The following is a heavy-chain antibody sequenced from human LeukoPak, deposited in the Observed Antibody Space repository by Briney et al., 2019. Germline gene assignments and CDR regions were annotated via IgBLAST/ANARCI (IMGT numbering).Heavy chain of an antibody. V-gene: IGHV1-24*01. Sequence: GASVKVFCKVSGYTLTELSMHWVRQAPGKGLEWMGGFDPEDGGTIYAQKFQGRVTMTEDTSTDTAYMELSSLRSEDTAVYYCATGNPHSYSSSWLFSFDYWGQGTLVTVSS. CDR1: GYTLTELS. J-gene: IGHJ4*02. D-gene: IGHD6-13*01. CDR2: FDPEDGGT. CDR3: ATGNPHSYSSSWLFSFDY.